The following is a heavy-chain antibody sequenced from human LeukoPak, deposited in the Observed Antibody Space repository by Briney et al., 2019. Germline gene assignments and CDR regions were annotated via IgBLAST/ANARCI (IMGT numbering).Heavy chain of an antibody. CDR1: GYSFTTYW. V-gene: IGHV5-51*01. Sequence: GEALKISCKGSGYSFTTYWIGWVRQMPGRGLEWMGIIYPGDSDTRYSPSFQGQVTTSADKSITTAYLQWSSLKASETAMYYCARQFRDSSGYYSYYFDYWGQGTLVTVSS. CDR2: IYPGDSDT. CDR3: ARQFRDSSGYYSYYFDY. D-gene: IGHD3-22*01. J-gene: IGHJ4*02.